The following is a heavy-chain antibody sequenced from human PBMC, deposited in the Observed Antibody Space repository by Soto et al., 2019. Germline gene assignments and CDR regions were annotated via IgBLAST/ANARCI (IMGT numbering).Heavy chain of an antibody. Sequence: SETLSLTCTVSGGSISSGDYYWSWIRQPPGKGLEWIGYIYHSGSTYYNPSLKSRVTISVDRSKNQFSLKLSSVTAADTAVYYCAKCITALGPIDYWGQGTLVTVSS. CDR3: AKCITALGPIDY. V-gene: IGHV4-30-2*01. CDR1: GGSISSGDYY. CDR2: IYHSGST. J-gene: IGHJ4*02. D-gene: IGHD6-6*01.